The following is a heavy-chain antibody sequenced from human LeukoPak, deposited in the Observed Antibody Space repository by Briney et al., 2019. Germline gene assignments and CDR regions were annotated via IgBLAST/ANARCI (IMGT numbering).Heavy chain of an antibody. D-gene: IGHD6-19*01. V-gene: IGHV1-69*06. CDR2: IIPLFDTT. Sequence: SVKVSCKASGVSFNTYSISWVRQAPGQGLEWMGRIIPLFDTTDYAQNFHGRVTISADTSTSTVNMELSSLRSDDTTVYYCATTLVAGANYYFDYWGQGTLVTVSS. CDR3: ATTLVAGANYYFDY. CDR1: GVSFNTYS. J-gene: IGHJ4*02.